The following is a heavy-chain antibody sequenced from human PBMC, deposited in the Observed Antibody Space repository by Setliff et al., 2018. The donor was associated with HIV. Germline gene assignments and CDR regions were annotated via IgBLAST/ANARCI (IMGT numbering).Heavy chain of an antibody. V-gene: IGHV4-59*11. D-gene: IGHD3-22*01. J-gene: IGHJ6*02. Sequence: SLTCTVSGTSINSHYWSWIRQTPGKGLQWIGRIYYTGIPTYNPSLEGRITMSVDRSKNQLSLRLTSVTAADTAMYYCAGSGTSSGYYGVTGYGMDVWGQGTTVTVSS. CDR2: IYYTGIP. CDR1: GTSINSHY. CDR3: AGSGTSSGYYGVTGYGMDV.